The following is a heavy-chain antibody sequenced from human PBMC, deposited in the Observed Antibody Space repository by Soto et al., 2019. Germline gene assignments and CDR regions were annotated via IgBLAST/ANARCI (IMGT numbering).Heavy chain of an antibody. CDR1: GGLFSSFA. J-gene: IGHJ4*02. CDR2: IIPVFGTT. CDR3: ARVGGPYVWFNEF. D-gene: IGHD3-16*01. Sequence: QAHLVQSGPEVKKPGSSVKVSCKDSGGLFSSFAISWVRQAPGQGLEWLGGIIPVFGTTYYAEKFQDRLTITADESTNTAYMELSSLTSGDTAIYYCARVGGPYVWFNEFWGQGTLVTVSS. V-gene: IGHV1-69*01.